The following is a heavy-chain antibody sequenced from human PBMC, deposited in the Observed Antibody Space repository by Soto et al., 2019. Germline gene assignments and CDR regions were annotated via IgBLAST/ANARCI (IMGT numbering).Heavy chain of an antibody. CDR1: GFTLSRYA. D-gene: IGHD7-27*01. Sequence: QVQFVQSGAEVKKPGASVKVSCKASGFTLSRYAIHWVRQAPGQRPAVLGWINAVSGTTRFSPKFQGRINMTTDTSATTTFMELSSLRSEVTAAYYWARSPTPLGWYDTWGQGTLVSVSS. CDR3: ARSPTPLGWYDT. J-gene: IGHJ5*02. V-gene: IGHV1-3*01. CDR2: INAVSGTT.